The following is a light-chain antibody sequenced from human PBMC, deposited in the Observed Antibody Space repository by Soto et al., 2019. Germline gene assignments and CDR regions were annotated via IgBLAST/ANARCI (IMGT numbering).Light chain of an antibody. CDR3: QQSYRSPYT. CDR1: QSINIY. CDR2: AAS. V-gene: IGKV1-39*01. Sequence: IQLTQSPSSLSASVGDRVTVTCRASQSINIYLNWYQQKPEKAPTLLIYAASSLQSGVPSRISGGGSRTDFTLTISSLHPEDFATYHCQQSYRSPYTFGQGTKLEI. J-gene: IGKJ2*01.